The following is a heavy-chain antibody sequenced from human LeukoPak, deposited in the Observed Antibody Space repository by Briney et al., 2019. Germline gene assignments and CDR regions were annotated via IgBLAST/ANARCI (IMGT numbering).Heavy chain of an antibody. CDR3: AKEAGQYGSGSPLDY. CDR2: ISYDGSNE. Sequence: GGSLRLSCAASGFTFSSYGMHWVRQAPGKGLEWVAVISYDGSNEYYADSVKGRFTISRDNSKNTLYLQMNSLRAEDTAVYYCAKEAGQYGSGSPLDYWGQGTLVTVSS. CDR1: GFTFSSYG. D-gene: IGHD3-10*01. V-gene: IGHV3-30*18. J-gene: IGHJ4*02.